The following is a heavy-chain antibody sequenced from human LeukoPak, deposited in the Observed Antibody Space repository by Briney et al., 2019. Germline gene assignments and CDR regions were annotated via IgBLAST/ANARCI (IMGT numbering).Heavy chain of an antibody. J-gene: IGHJ6*03. V-gene: IGHV3-74*01. CDR3: ARDGSGSYYSFYYYYYMDV. D-gene: IGHD3-10*01. Sequence: GGSLRLSCAASGFPFSSYSMNWVRQAPGKGLVWVSRINSDGSSTSYADSVKGRFTISRDNAKNTLYLQMNSLRAEDTAVYYCARDGSGSYYSFYYYYYMDVWGKGTTVTVSS. CDR2: INSDGSST. CDR1: GFPFSSYS.